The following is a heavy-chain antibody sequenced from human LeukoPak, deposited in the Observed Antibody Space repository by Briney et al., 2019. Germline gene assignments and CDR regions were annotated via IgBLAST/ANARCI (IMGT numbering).Heavy chain of an antibody. Sequence: GGSLRLSCAASGFTFSSYGMSWVRQAPGKGLEWVSAIGTAGDTYYPGSVKGRFTISRENAKNSLYLQMNSLRAGDTAVYYCARGVGYYDSSGYPQYYYMDVWGKGTTVTISS. D-gene: IGHD3-22*01. CDR1: GFTFSSYG. CDR3: ARGVGYYDSSGYPQYYYMDV. CDR2: IGTAGDT. V-gene: IGHV3-13*01. J-gene: IGHJ6*03.